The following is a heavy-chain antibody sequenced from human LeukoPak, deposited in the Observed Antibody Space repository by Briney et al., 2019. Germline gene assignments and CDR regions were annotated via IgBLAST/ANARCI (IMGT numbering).Heavy chain of an antibody. Sequence: GGSLRLSCEASGFTFDDYGMSWVRQAPGKGLEWVSAISGSGGSTYYADSVKGRFTISRDNSKNTLYLQMNSLRAEDTAVYYCAKSRGRFYDFWSGYYRGLGYFDYWGQGTLVTVSS. CDR2: ISGSGGST. D-gene: IGHD3-3*01. CDR1: GFTFDDYG. J-gene: IGHJ4*02. V-gene: IGHV3-23*01. CDR3: AKSRGRFYDFWSGYYRGLGYFDY.